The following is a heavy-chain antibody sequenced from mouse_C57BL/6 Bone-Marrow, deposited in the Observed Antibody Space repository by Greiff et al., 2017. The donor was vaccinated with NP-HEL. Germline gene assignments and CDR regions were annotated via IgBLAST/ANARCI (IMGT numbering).Heavy chain of an antibody. D-gene: IGHD2-3*01. CDR1: GYTFTSYW. V-gene: IGHV1-52*01. CDR3: ARSGDGYPWFAY. J-gene: IGHJ3*01. Sequence: VKLQQPGAELVRPGSSVKLSCKASGYTFTSYWMHWVKQRPIQGLEWIGNIDPSDSETHYNQKFKDKATLTVDKSSSTAYMQLSSLTSEDSAVYYCARSGDGYPWFAYWGQGTLVTVSA. CDR2: IDPSDSET.